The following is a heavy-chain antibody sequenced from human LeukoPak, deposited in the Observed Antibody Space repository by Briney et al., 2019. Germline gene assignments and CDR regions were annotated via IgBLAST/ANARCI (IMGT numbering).Heavy chain of an antibody. Sequence: SETLSLTCTVSGGPISSYYWSWIRQPPGKGLEWIGYIYTSGSTNYNPSLKSRVTISVDTSKNQFSLKLSSVTAADTAVYYCARGHDSSGYYYPPLLDYWGQGTLVTVSS. J-gene: IGHJ4*02. CDR1: GGPISSYY. V-gene: IGHV4-4*09. CDR2: IYTSGST. CDR3: ARGHDSSGYYYPPLLDY. D-gene: IGHD3-22*01.